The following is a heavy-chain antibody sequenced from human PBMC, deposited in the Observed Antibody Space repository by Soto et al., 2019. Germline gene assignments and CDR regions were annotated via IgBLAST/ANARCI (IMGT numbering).Heavy chain of an antibody. CDR1: GGSISSSSYY. D-gene: IGHD6-19*01. J-gene: IGHJ5*02. Sequence: QLQLQESGPGLVKPSETLSLTCTVSGGSISSSSYYWGWIRQPPGKGLEWIGSIYYSGSTYYNPSLKSRVTISVDTSKNQFSLKLSSVTAADTAVYYCVRPTSITVSGTRGWFDPWGQGTLVTVSS. CDR3: VRPTSITVSGTRGWFDP. V-gene: IGHV4-39*01. CDR2: IYYSGST.